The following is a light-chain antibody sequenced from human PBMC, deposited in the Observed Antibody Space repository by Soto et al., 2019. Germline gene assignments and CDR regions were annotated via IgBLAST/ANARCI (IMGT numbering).Light chain of an antibody. V-gene: IGKV1-39*01. CDR1: QSINRY. CDR3: QQLNSYPQT. J-gene: IGKJ5*01. Sequence: DIQMTQSPSSLPASVGDRVTITCRASQSINRYLNWYQHKPGKAPKLLIYDASSLQSGVPSRFSGSGSGPDFTLTISSLQPEDSATYFCQQLNSYPQTFGQGTRLEIK. CDR2: DAS.